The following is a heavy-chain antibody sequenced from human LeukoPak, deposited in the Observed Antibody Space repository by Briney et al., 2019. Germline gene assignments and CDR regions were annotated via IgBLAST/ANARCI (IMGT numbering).Heavy chain of an antibody. D-gene: IGHD1-26*01. Sequence: PGGSLRLSCAASGFTFSSYAMTWVRQAPGKGLEWVSSLSGSAQYADSVKGRFTISRDNSKNTLFLQMNSLRAEDTAIYYCAKSLGQRESYWAFDFWGQGAMVTVSS. J-gene: IGHJ3*01. CDR3: AKSLGQRESYWAFDF. CDR2: LSGSA. V-gene: IGHV3-23*01. CDR1: GFTFSSYA.